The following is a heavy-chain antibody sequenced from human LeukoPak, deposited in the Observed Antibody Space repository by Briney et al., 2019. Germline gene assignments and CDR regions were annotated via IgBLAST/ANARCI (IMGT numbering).Heavy chain of an antibody. CDR3: ARGEMATPRYAFDI. J-gene: IGHJ3*02. D-gene: IGHD5-24*01. CDR2: IKQDGSEK. V-gene: IGHV3-7*01. Sequence: GGSLRLSCAASGFTFSSYWMSWVRQAPGKGLEWVANIKQDGSEKYYVDSVKGRFTISRDNAKNSLYLQMNSLRAEDTAVYYCARGEMATPRYAFDIWGQGTMVTVSS. CDR1: GFTFSSYW.